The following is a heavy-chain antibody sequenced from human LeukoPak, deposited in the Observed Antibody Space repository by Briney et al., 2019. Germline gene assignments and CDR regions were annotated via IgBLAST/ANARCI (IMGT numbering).Heavy chain of an antibody. V-gene: IGHV3-21*01. D-gene: IGHD3-10*01. J-gene: IGHJ4*02. Sequence: KSGGSLRLSCAASGFTFSTYGMSWVRQAPGKGLEWVSSISSSSTYIYYADSVKGRFTISRDNAKNSLYLQMNSLRAEDTAVYYCARGRQDYGSGSYYPAGGVDYWGQGTLVTVSS. CDR2: ISSSSTYI. CDR3: ARGRQDYGSGSYYPAGGVDY. CDR1: GFTFSTYG.